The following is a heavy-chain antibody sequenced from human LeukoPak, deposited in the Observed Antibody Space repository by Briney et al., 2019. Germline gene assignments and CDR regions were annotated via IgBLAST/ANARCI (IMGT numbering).Heavy chain of an antibody. V-gene: IGHV3-9*01. CDR1: GFTFDDYA. Sequence: PGGSLRLSCAASGFTFDDYAIHWVRQAPGKGLEWVSGISWNSGSIGYADSVKGRFTISRDNAKNSLYLQMNSLRAEDTALYYCAKALPGSDAFDIWGQGTMVTVSS. CDR2: ISWNSGSI. J-gene: IGHJ3*02. CDR3: AKALPGSDAFDI. D-gene: IGHD3-10*01.